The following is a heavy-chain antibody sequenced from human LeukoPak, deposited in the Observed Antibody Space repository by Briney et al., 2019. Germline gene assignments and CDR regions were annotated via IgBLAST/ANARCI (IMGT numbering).Heavy chain of an antibody. Sequence: GASVKVSCKASGYTFTSYGISWVRQAPGQGLEWMGWISAYNGNTNYAQKLQGRVTMTTDTSTSTAYMELRSLRSDDTAVYYCTSYGSGSYYNTISFDYWGQGTLVTVSS. J-gene: IGHJ4*02. CDR3: TSYGSGSYYNTISFDY. CDR1: GYTFTSYG. V-gene: IGHV1-18*01. CDR2: ISAYNGNT. D-gene: IGHD3-10*01.